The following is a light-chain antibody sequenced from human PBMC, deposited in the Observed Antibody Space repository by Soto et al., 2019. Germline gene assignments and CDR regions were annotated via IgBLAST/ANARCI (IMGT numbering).Light chain of an antibody. Sequence: QSALTQPASVSGSPGQSITISCIGTSSDVGDYNYVSWYQRQPGKPPQLIIFDVSTRPSGVSDRFSGSKSGNTASLTISGLQAEDEADYYCCSYAGSSTPRFGTGTKVTVL. CDR1: SSDVGDYNY. V-gene: IGLV2-14*03. CDR2: DVS. J-gene: IGLJ1*01. CDR3: CSYAGSSTPR.